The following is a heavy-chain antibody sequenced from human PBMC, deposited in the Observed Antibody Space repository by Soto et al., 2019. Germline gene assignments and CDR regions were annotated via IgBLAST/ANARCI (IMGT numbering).Heavy chain of an antibody. D-gene: IGHD5-18*01. CDR1: GGSISSYY. CDR2: IYYSGST. J-gene: IGHJ4*02. CDR3: AREPPAGGVDTAYYFDY. V-gene: IGHV4-59*01. Sequence: PSETLSLTCTVSGGSISSYYWSWIRQPPGKGLEWIGYIYYSGSTNYNPSLKSRVTISVDTSKNQFSLKLSSVTAADTAVYYCAREPPAGGVDTAYYFDYWGQGTLVTVSS.